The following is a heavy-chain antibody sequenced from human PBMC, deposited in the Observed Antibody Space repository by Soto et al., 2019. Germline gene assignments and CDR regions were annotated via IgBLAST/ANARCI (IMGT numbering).Heavy chain of an antibody. J-gene: IGHJ4*02. Sequence: QLQLQESGPGLVKPSETLSLTCTVSGGSISSSSYYWGWIRQPPGKGLEWIGSIYYSGSTYYNPSLKSRVTISVDTSKNQFSLKLSSVTAADTAVYYCARSSSDFWSGGALCYFDYWGQGTLVTVSS. CDR2: IYYSGST. CDR1: GGSISSSSYY. D-gene: IGHD3-3*01. V-gene: IGHV4-39*01. CDR3: ARSSSDFWSGGALCYFDY.